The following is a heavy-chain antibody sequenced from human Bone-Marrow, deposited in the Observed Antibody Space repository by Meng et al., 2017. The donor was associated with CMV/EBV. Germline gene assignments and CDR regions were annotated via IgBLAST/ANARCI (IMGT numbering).Heavy chain of an antibody. Sequence: GGSLRLSCAASGFTFSSYGMHWVRQAPGKGLEWVAVIWYDGSNKYYADSVKGRFTISRDNSKNTLYLQMNSLRAEDTAVYYCAKGQEQRITIFGVVIIPHYGMDVWGQGTTVTVSS. D-gene: IGHD3-3*01. J-gene: IGHJ6*02. CDR2: IWYDGSNK. CDR3: AKGQEQRITIFGVVIIPHYGMDV. V-gene: IGHV3-33*06. CDR1: GFTFSSYG.